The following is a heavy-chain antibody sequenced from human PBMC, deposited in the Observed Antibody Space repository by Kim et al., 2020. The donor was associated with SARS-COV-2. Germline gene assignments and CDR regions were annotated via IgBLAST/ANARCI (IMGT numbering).Heavy chain of an antibody. CDR3: ARQTSPFLGFYYYGMDV. D-gene: IGHD3-16*01. CDR2: IYPGDSDT. V-gene: IGHV5-51*01. Sequence: GESLKISCKGSGYSFTSYWIGWVRQMPGKGLEWMGIIYPGDSDTRYSPSFQGQVTISADKSISTAYLQWSSLKASDTAMYYCARQTSPFLGFYYYGMDVWGQGTTVTVSS. CDR1: GYSFTSYW. J-gene: IGHJ6*02.